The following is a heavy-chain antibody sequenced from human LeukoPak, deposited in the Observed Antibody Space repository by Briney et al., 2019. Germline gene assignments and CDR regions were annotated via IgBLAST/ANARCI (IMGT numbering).Heavy chain of an antibody. CDR1: GFSVSNNY. Sequence: VGSLRLSCAASGFSVSNNYISWVRQPPGKGLEWISVIYAGGSIFYTDSVKGRFTTSRDNSKNTVYLQMDRLTPEDTAVYYCARDPTGASVWGRGTTVTVPS. D-gene: IGHD1-14*01. V-gene: IGHV3-53*01. J-gene: IGHJ6*04. CDR3: ARDPTGASV. CDR2: IYAGGSI.